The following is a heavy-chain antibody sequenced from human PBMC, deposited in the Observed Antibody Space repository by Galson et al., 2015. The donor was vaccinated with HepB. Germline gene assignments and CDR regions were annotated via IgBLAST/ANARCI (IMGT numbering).Heavy chain of an antibody. V-gene: IGHV3-33*08. Sequence: SLRLSCAASGFTFSSYNMHWVRQAPGKGLEWVAVIWFDGTNKYHADSVKGRFTISRDNSKNTLFLQMSSLRAEDTAVYYRARDKDDAMDVWGQGTTVTVSS. D-gene: IGHD2-15*01. CDR2: IWFDGTNK. CDR1: GFTFSSYN. J-gene: IGHJ6*02. CDR3: ARDKDDAMDV.